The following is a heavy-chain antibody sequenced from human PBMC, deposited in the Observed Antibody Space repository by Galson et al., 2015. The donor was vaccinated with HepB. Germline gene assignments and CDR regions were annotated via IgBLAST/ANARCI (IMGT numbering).Heavy chain of an antibody. CDR3: ARAHTNGWLAIEH. Sequence: SLRLSCAVSEFTAGSSYMTWVRQAPGKGLESVSVIYNGGTTKYADSVKGRFTISRHSSSNSVYLQMNSLRAEDTAVYYCARAHTNGWLAIEHWSQGTLVTVSS. V-gene: IGHV3-53*04. CDR2: IYNGGTT. D-gene: IGHD6-19*01. CDR1: EFTAGSSY. J-gene: IGHJ1*01.